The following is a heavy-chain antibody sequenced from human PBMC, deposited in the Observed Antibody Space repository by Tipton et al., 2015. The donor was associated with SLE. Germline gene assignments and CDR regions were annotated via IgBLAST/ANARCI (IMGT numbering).Heavy chain of an antibody. CDR2: ISQSRAT. V-gene: IGHV4-59*01. D-gene: IGHD2-8*01. J-gene: IGHJ3*02. CDR3: ARRVSNGRFDVFDT. Sequence: LRLSCAVSSGSITSNYWAWIRQPPGKGLNWVGYISQSRATNYHPSLKSRISISVDNSKSQFSLKMRSVTAADTAVYYCARRVSNGRFDVFDTWGRGTTVTVSS. CDR1: SGSITSNY.